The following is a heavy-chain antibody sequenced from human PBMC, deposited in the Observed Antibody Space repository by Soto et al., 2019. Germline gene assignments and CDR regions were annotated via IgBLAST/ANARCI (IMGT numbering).Heavy chain of an antibody. CDR3: ARYRGVPLDFDY. J-gene: IGHJ4*02. CDR1: GYTFTGYY. V-gene: IGHV1-2*02. CDR2: INPNRGGT. Sequence: QVQLVQSGAEVKKPGASVKVSCKASGYTFTGYYMHWVRPAPGHGLEWMGWINPNRGGTNYAQKFQGRVTMTSDTSISTAYMELSRLRSDDTAVYYCARYRGVPLDFDYWGQGTLVTVSS. D-gene: IGHD1-26*01.